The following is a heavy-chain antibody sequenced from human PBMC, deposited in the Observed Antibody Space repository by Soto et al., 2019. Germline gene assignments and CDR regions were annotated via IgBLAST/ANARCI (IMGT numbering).Heavy chain of an antibody. V-gene: IGHV3-7*01. CDR2: IKQDGSEK. CDR3: ARAGSGSYAIEHYYYYYMDV. J-gene: IGHJ6*03. D-gene: IGHD3-10*01. Sequence: GGSLRLSCAASGFTFSSYWMSWVRQAPGKGLEWVANIKQDGSEKYYVDSVKGRFTISRDNAKNSLYLQMNSLRAEDTAVYYCARAGSGSYAIEHYYYYYMDVWGKGTTVTVSS. CDR1: GFTFSSYW.